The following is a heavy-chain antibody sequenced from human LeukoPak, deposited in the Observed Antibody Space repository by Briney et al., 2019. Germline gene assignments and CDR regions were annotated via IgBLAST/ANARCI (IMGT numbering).Heavy chain of an antibody. CDR3: ARAGSSWD. CDR1: GFTFSSYS. J-gene: IGHJ4*02. D-gene: IGHD6-13*01. Sequence: GGSLRLSCAASGFTFSSYSMNWVRQAPGKGLEWVAVIWYDGSNKYYADSVKGRFTISRDNSKNTLYLQMSSLRAEDTAVYYCARAGSSWDWGQGTLVTVSS. CDR2: IWYDGSNK. V-gene: IGHV3-33*08.